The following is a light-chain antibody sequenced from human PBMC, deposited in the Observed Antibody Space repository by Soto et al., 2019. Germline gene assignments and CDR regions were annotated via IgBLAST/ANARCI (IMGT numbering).Light chain of an antibody. V-gene: IGLV2-14*01. CDR2: DVT. CDR1: SSYVAGYNY. CDR3: SSFTSSTTVV. J-gene: IGLJ2*01. Sequence: QSALTQPASVSGSPGQSITISCTGTSSYVAGYNYVSWYQQHPGKAPKLMIYDVTNRPSGVSNRFSGSKSGNTAPLTISGLQAEDEADYFCSSFTSSTTVVFGGGTKLTVL.